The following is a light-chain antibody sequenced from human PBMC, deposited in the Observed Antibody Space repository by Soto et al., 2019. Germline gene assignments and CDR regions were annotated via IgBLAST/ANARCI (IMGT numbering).Light chain of an antibody. Sequence: DIQMTQSPSTLSASVGDRVTITCRASQNVNGWLAWYQQKPGKAPKLLINKASTLESGVPSRFSGRGFGTEFTLTISSLQTDDFATYYCQQYDTRCTFGHGTKVEVK. J-gene: IGKJ1*01. CDR1: QNVNGW. CDR3: QQYDTRCT. V-gene: IGKV1-5*03. CDR2: KAS.